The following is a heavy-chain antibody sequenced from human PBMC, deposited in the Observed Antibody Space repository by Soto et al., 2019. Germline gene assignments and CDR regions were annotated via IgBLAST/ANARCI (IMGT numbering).Heavy chain of an antibody. CDR1: GGSFSGYY. V-gene: IGHV4-34*01. J-gene: IGHJ4*02. Sequence: QVQLQQWGAGLLKPSETLSLTCAISGGSFSGYYWSWIRQPPGTGLEWIGEINHDGITNYNSSLHSRITISLYTAKNQFSLKLTSVTSANTAVYYCAGRYCTGGSCYRPWGQGTLVTVSS. CDR2: INHDGIT. CDR3: AGRYCTGGSCYRP. D-gene: IGHD2-15*01.